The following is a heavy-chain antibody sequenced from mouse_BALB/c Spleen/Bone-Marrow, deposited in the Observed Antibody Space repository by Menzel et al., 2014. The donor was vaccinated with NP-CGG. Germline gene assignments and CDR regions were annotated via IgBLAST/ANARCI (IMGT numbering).Heavy chain of an antibody. CDR1: GFNIKDTY. J-gene: IGHJ4*01. D-gene: IGHD1-1*01. Sequence: EVKLVESGAELVKPGASVKLSCTASGFNIKDTYMHWVKQRPERGLEWIGRIDPANGNTKYDPKFQGKATITADTSSNTAYLQLSSLTSEDTAVYYCALLLRYYAMDYWGQGTSVTVSS. CDR2: IDPANGNT. CDR3: ALLLRYYAMDY. V-gene: IGHV14-3*02.